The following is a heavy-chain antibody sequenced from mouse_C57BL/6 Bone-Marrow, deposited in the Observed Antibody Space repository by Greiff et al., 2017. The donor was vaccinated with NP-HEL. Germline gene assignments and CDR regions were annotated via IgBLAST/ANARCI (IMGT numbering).Heavy chain of an antibody. CDR2: INPNNGGT. CDR1: GYTFTDYY. D-gene: IGHD2-4*01. CDR3: ARWIYYDYDDAWFAY. Sequence: EVHLQQSGPELVKPGASVKISCKASGYTFTDYYMNWVKQSHGKSLEWIGDINPNNGGTSYNQKFKGKATLTVDKSSSTAYMELRSLTSEDSAVYYCARWIYYDYDDAWFAYWGQGTLVTVSA. J-gene: IGHJ3*01. V-gene: IGHV1-26*01.